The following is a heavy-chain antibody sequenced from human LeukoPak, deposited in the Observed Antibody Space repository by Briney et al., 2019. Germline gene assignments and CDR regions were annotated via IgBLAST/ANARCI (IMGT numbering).Heavy chain of an antibody. Sequence: KPSETLSLTCNVSGGSTSTYYWSWIRQPPEKGLEWIGYVYYSGSTNYNPSLKSRVTISVDTSKNQFSLRLSSVTAADTAVYYCARQSGSYYYGMDVWGQGTTVTVSS. D-gene: IGHD1-26*01. CDR1: GGSTSTYY. J-gene: IGHJ6*02. CDR3: ARQSGSYYYGMDV. CDR2: VYYSGST. V-gene: IGHV4-59*01.